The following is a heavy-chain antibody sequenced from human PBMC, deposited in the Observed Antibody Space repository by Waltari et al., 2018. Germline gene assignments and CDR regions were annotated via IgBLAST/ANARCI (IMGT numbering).Heavy chain of an antibody. J-gene: IGHJ4*02. Sequence: QVQLVQSGAAVTKPGSSVKVSCKASGGPFSSYAISWVRQDPGQGLEWMGRIIPIFGTANYAQKFQGRVTITADKSTSTAYMELSSLRSEDTAVYYCARDHKVEDDSSGYYYYWGQGTLVTVSS. CDR3: ARDHKVEDDSSGYYYY. V-gene: IGHV1-69*08. D-gene: IGHD3-22*01. CDR1: GGPFSSYA. CDR2: IIPIFGTA.